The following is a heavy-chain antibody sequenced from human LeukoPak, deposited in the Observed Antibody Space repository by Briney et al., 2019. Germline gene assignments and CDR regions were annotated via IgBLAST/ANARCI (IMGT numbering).Heavy chain of an antibody. V-gene: IGHV2-5*02. Sequence: SAPTLAKPSQTLTLTCTFTGFLLHTPGVGVGWIRQPPGKALEWLEPIYWDDGKRYRPSLKSMLTIPNDTSKNQVVLTMTNMDPVDTATYYCAHSKSDTREIAAAGTDYYYGMDVWGKGTTVTVSS. CDR3: AHSKSDTREIAAAGTDYYYGMDV. CDR2: IYWDDGK. D-gene: IGHD6-13*01. CDR1: GFLLHTPGVG. J-gene: IGHJ6*04.